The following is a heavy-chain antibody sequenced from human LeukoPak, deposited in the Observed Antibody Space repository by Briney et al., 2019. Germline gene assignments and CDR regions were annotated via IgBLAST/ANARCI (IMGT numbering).Heavy chain of an antibody. V-gene: IGHV4-59*08. CDR2: IYYSGST. D-gene: IGHD3-22*01. CDR1: GGSISSYY. CDR3: ARLDSSGLLDY. Sequence: PSETLSLTCTVSGGSISSYYWSWIRQPPGKGLEWIGYIYYSGSTNYNPSLKSRVTISVDTSKNQFSLKLSSVTAADTAVYYCARLDSSGLLDYWGQGTPVTVFS. J-gene: IGHJ4*02.